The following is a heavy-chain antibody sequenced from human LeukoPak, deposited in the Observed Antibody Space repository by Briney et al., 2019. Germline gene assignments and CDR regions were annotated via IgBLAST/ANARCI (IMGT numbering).Heavy chain of an antibody. CDR3: ARHGTGGYSSSWYED. D-gene: IGHD6-13*01. J-gene: IGHJ4*02. CDR1: GGSISSSSYY. Sequence: SETLSLTCTVSGGSISSSSYYWGWIRQPPGKGLEWIGSIYYSGSTYYNPSLKSRVTISVDTSKNQFSLKLSSVTAADTAVYYCARHGTGGYSSSWYEDWGQGTLVTVFS. CDR2: IYYSGST. V-gene: IGHV4-39*01.